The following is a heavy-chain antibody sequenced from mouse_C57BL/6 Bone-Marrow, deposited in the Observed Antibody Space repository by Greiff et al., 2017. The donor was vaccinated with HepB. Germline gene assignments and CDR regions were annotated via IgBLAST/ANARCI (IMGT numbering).Heavy chain of an antibody. CDR1: GFTFSDAW. CDR3: TRRRYYGSSYYFDY. J-gene: IGHJ2*01. Sequence: EVKLMESGGGLVQPGGSMKLSCAASGFTFSDAWMDWVRQSPEKGLEWVAEIRNKANNHATYYAESVKGRFTISRDDSKSSVYLQMNSLRAEDTGMYYCTRRRYYGSSYYFDYWGQGTTLTVSS. CDR2: IRNKANNHAT. V-gene: IGHV6-6*01. D-gene: IGHD1-1*01.